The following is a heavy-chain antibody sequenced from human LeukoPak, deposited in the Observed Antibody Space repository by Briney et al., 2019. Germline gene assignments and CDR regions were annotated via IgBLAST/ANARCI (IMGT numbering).Heavy chain of an antibody. CDR3: ARGYNWNYVGAFDI. Sequence: SVKVSCKASGGTFSSYAISWVRQAPGQGLEWMGGIIPIFGTANYAQKFQGRVTITADESTSTAYMELSSLRSEDTAVYYCARGYNWNYVGAFDIWAKGQWSPSLQ. CDR1: GGTFSSYA. CDR2: IIPIFGTA. D-gene: IGHD1-7*01. J-gene: IGHJ3*02. V-gene: IGHV1-69*13.